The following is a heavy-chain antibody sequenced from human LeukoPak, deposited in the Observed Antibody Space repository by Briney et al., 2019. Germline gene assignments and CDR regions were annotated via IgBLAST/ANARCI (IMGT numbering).Heavy chain of an antibody. J-gene: IGHJ4*02. CDR2: ISSSGTTI. CDR3: AKAGRRWDYGSEIVDY. Sequence: GGSLRLSCAASGFTFSSYSMNWVRQAPGKGLEWVSFISSSGTTIYYADSMMGRFTISRDNGKNSLYLQMDSLRAEDTAVYYCAKAGRRWDYGSEIVDYWGQGTLVTVSS. V-gene: IGHV3-48*01. D-gene: IGHD3-10*01. CDR1: GFTFSSYS.